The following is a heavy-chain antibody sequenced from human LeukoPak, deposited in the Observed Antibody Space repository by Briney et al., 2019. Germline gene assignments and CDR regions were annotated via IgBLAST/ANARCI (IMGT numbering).Heavy chain of an antibody. CDR2: IRYDGSNK. Sequence: GGSLRLSCAASGFTFSSYGMHWVRQAPGKGLEWVAFIRYDGSNKYYADSVKGRFTISRDNSKNTLYLQMNCLRAEDTAVYYCAKDHVQLWLLDYWGQGTLVTVSS. V-gene: IGHV3-30*02. CDR1: GFTFSSYG. CDR3: AKDHVQLWLLDY. J-gene: IGHJ4*02. D-gene: IGHD5-18*01.